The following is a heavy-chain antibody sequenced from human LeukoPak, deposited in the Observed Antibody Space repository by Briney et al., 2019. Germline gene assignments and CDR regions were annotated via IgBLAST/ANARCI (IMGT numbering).Heavy chain of an antibody. Sequence: SETLSLTCTVSGGSISSYYWSWIRQPAGKGLEWIGRIYTSGSTNYNPSHKSRVTMSVDTSKNQFSLKLSSVTAEVTAVYYCARVKVAYCSGGISEAPRSRQYYFDYWGQGTLVTVSS. CDR2: IYTSGST. CDR1: GGSISSYY. CDR3: ARVKVAYCSGGISEAPRSRQYYFDY. J-gene: IGHJ4*02. V-gene: IGHV4-4*07. D-gene: IGHD2-15*01.